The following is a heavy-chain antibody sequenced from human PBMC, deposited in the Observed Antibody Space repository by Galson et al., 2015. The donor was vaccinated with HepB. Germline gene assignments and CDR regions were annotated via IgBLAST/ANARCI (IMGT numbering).Heavy chain of an antibody. J-gene: IGHJ4*02. Sequence: SLRLSCAASGFTFSSYWMSWVRQAPGKGLEWVANIKQDGSEKYYVDSVKGRFTISRDNAKNSLYLQMNSLRAEDTAVYYCARGRNRVVVTAPYFDYWGQGTLVTVSS. CDR3: ARGRNRVVVTAPYFDY. CDR2: IKQDGSEK. V-gene: IGHV3-7*03. D-gene: IGHD2-21*02. CDR1: GFTFSSYW.